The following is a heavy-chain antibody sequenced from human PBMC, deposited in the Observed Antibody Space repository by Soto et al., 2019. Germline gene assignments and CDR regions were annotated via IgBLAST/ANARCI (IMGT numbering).Heavy chain of an antibody. Sequence: SETLSLTCTVSGGSISSYYWSWFRQPPGKGLEWIGYIYYSGSTNYNPSLKSRVTISVDTSKNQFSLKLSSVTAADTAVYYCAREGSDAFDIWGQGTMVTVSS. V-gene: IGHV4-59*01. CDR2: IYYSGST. CDR1: GGSISSYY. J-gene: IGHJ3*02. D-gene: IGHD3-10*01. CDR3: AREGSDAFDI.